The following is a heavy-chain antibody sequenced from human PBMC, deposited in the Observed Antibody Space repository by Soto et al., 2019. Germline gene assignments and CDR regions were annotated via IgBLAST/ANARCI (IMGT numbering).Heavy chain of an antibody. J-gene: IGHJ3*02. CDR3: ARGGGVGVAGSADFDM. CDR2: FNPATGAA. V-gene: IGHV1-2*02. D-gene: IGHD3-3*01. CDR1: GYPVTAYY. Sequence: QLHLVQSGAVVKKPGASVTVSCSASGYPVTAYYMHWVRQAPGRGLEWMGGFNPATGAAKYTQTYQGRVTLTRETLSSTCFMEQSVLTSEDTADFYWARGGGVGVAGSADFDMWGQGTLVTVSS.